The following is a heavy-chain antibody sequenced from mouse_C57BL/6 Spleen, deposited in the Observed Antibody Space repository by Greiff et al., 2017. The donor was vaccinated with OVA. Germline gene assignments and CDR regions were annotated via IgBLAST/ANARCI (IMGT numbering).Heavy chain of an antibody. CDR3: ARRHDGSYAMDY. D-gene: IGHD2-3*01. V-gene: IGHV1-26*01. Sequence: VQLQQSGPELVKPGASVKISCKASGYTFTDYYMNWVKQSHGKSLEWIGDINPNNGGTSYNQKFKGKATLTVDKSSSTAYMELRSLTSEDSAVYYCARRHDGSYAMDYWGQGTSVTVSS. CDR2: INPNNGGT. CDR1: GYTFTDYY. J-gene: IGHJ4*01.